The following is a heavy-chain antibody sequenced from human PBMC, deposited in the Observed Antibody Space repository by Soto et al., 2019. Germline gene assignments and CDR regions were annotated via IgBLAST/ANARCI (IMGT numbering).Heavy chain of an antibody. CDR3: AREDYYDSSGYYYFFDY. CDR2: IFHSGST. V-gene: IGHV4-38-2*02. D-gene: IGHD3-22*01. Sequence: SETLSLTCAVSGYSISSGYYCGWIRQPPGKGLEWIGSIFHSGSTYYNPSLKSRVTISVETSMNHLFLRLSSVTAADTAVYYCAREDYYDSSGYYYFFDYWGQGTLVTVSS. J-gene: IGHJ4*02. CDR1: GYSISSGYY.